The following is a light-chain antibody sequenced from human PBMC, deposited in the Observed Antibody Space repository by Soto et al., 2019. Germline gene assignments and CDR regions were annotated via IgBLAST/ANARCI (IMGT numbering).Light chain of an antibody. J-gene: IGKJ1*01. CDR3: QQYGSSPWT. Sequence: SQSVSSSYLVWHQQNAGQAHRILIYAASRRATGIQDRFSGSGSATGFRLTISSWGPEDLAIHYCQQYGSSPWTFGEGTTVDIK. CDR2: AAS. V-gene: IGKV3-20*01. CDR1: QSVSSSY.